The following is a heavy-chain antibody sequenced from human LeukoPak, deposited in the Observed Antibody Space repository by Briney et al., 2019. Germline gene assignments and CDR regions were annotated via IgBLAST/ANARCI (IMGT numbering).Heavy chain of an antibody. V-gene: IGHV3-23*01. Sequence: PGGSLRLSCAASGFTLSSYWMSWVRQAPGKGLQWVSGISGTDSGTYYTDSVKGRFTISRDNSKNTVYLQIDSLRAEDTAVYYCAKCMSGSGVCLNFDSWGQGILVTVSS. CDR1: GFTLSSYW. CDR2: ISGTDSGT. D-gene: IGHD2-21*02. J-gene: IGHJ4*02. CDR3: AKCMSGSGVCLNFDS.